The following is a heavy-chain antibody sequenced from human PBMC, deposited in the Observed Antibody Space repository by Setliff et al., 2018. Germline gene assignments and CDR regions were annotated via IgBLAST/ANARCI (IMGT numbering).Heavy chain of an antibody. CDR1: GGSISSSSYY. Sequence: SETLSLTCTVSGGSISSSSYYWGWIRQPPGKGLEWIGSIYYSGSTYYNPSLKSRVTISVDTSKNQFSLKLSSVTAADTAVYYRATREQLWSTHFDYWGQGTLVTVSS. D-gene: IGHD5-18*01. J-gene: IGHJ4*02. V-gene: IGHV4-39*01. CDR2: IYYSGST. CDR3: ATREQLWSTHFDY.